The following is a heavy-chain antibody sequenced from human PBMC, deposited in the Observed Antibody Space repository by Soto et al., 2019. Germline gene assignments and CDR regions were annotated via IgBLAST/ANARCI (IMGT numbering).Heavy chain of an antibody. CDR2: IGTAGDT. D-gene: IGHD5-18*01. V-gene: IGHV3-13*01. CDR3: ARGTDTAMVPNEWYMDV. CDR1: GFTFSSYD. J-gene: IGHJ6*03. Sequence: GGSLRLSCAASGFTFSSYDMHWVRQATGKGLEWVSAIGTAGDTYYPGSVKGRFTISRENAKNSLYLQMNSLRAGDTAVYYCARGTDTAMVPNEWYMDVWGKGTTVTVSS.